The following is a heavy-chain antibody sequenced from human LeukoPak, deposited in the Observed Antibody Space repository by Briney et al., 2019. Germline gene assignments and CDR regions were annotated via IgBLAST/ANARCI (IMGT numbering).Heavy chain of an antibody. CDR1: GFTFDEYA. CDR3: AKGVGTSYHYHMDV. CDR2: ISWNSYDI. V-gene: IGHV3-9*03. Sequence: PGRSLRLXCAASGFTFDEYAMHWVRQPPGKGLESVSGISWNSYDIGYADSVKGRFTISRDNAKNSLYLQMNSLRAEDMALYYCAKGVGTSYHYHMDVWGKGTTVIVSS. D-gene: IGHD1-26*01. J-gene: IGHJ6*03.